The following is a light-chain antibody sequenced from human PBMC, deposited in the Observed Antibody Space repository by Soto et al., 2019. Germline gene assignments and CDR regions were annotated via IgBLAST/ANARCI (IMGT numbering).Light chain of an antibody. CDR2: DTS. CDR3: QQYVHWPPGT. V-gene: IGKV3-15*01. CDR1: QSVSSS. J-gene: IGKJ1*01. Sequence: EIVVTQSPATLSVSPGERVTLSCRASQSVSSSLAWYQQRPGQAPRLLINDTSTRAPGIAARFSGSGSGTEFTLTISSLQSDDVAVYYCQQYVHWPPGTFGEGTTVEIK.